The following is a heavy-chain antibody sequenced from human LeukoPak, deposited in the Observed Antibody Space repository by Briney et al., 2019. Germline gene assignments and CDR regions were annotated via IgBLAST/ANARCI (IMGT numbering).Heavy chain of an antibody. J-gene: IGHJ4*02. CDR2: FYYSGST. CDR3: ARDGRAGSLFAY. D-gene: IGHD6-19*01. CDR1: GGSFSNSDFY. V-gene: IGHV4-39*07. Sequence: SETLSLTCSVSGGSFSNSDFYWGWIRQPPGKGLEWIGSFYYSGSTFYNPSLRSRVTISVDTSKNQFSLKLSSVTAADTAIYYCARDGRAGSLFAYWGQGTLVTVSS.